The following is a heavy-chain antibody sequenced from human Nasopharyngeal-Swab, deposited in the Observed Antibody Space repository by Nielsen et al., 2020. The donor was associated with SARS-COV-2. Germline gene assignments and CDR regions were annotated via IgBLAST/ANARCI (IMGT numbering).Heavy chain of an antibody. CDR3: TTDLGSSSWYSGVGY. V-gene: IGHV3-15*01. J-gene: IGHJ4*02. D-gene: IGHD6-19*01. Sequence: WVRQPPGKGLEWVGRIKSKTDGGTTDYAAPVKGRFTISRDDSKNTLYLQMNSLKTEDTAVYYCTTDLGSSSWYSGVGYWGQGTLVTVSS. CDR2: IKSKTDGGTT.